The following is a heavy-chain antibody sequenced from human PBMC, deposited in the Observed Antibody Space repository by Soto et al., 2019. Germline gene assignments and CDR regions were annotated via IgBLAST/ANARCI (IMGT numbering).Heavy chain of an antibody. D-gene: IGHD6-6*01. CDR2: ISAYNGNT. J-gene: IGHJ5*02. Sequence: ASVKVSCKASGYTFTSYGISWVRQAPGQGLEWMGWISAYNGNTNYAQKLQGRVTMTTDTSTSTAYMELRSLRSDDTAVYYCARCRTKHSSSSLAYNWFDPWGQGTLVTAPQ. CDR3: ARCRTKHSSSSLAYNWFDP. V-gene: IGHV1-18*01. CDR1: GYTFTSYG.